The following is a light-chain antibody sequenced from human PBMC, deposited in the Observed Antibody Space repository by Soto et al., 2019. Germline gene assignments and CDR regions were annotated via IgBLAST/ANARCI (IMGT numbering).Light chain of an antibody. CDR2: GIT. CDR3: QSYDSSLSGSV. J-gene: IGLJ2*01. V-gene: IGLV1-40*01. Sequence: QAVVTQPPSVSGAPGQRVTISCTGSSSNIGADYDVHWYQQLPGTAPKLLIYGITNRPSGVPDRFSGSKSGTSASLAITGLQAEDEADYYCQSYDSSLSGSVFGGGTKLTVL. CDR1: SSNIGADYD.